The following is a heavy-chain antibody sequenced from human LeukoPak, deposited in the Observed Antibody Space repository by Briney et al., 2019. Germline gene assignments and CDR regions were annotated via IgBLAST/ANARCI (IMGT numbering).Heavy chain of an antibody. J-gene: IGHJ4*02. CDR3: TTDRWDYDYVWGSYRHYYFDY. Sequence: GGSLRLSCAASGFTFSNAWTSWVRQAPGKGLEWVGRIKSKTDGGTTDYAAPVKGRFTISRDDSKNTLYLQMNSLKTEDTAVYYCTTDRWDYDYVWGSYRHYYFDYWGQGTLVTVSS. CDR2: IKSKTDGGTT. V-gene: IGHV3-15*01. CDR1: GFTFSNAW. D-gene: IGHD3-16*02.